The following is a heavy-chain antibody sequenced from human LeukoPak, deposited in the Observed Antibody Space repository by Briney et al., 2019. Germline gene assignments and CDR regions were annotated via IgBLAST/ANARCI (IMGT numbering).Heavy chain of an antibody. Sequence: ASVTVSCTASGYTFTSYDINWVRQATGQGLEWMGWMNPNSGNTGYAQKFQGRVTMTRNTSISTAYMELSSLRSEDTAVYYCARATYYYDSSGYWGPDYWGQGTLVTVSS. J-gene: IGHJ4*02. CDR3: ARATYYYDSSGYWGPDY. D-gene: IGHD3-22*01. CDR1: GYTFTSYD. CDR2: MNPNSGNT. V-gene: IGHV1-8*01.